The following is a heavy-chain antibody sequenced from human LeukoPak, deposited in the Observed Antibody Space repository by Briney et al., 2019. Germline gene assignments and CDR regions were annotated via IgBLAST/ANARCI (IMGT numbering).Heavy chain of an antibody. V-gene: IGHV3-23*01. CDR1: GFTFSSSA. CDR3: AKASHSSGYSD. CDR2: ISGSGGST. D-gene: IGHD3-22*01. Sequence: GGSLRLSCAASGFTFSSSAMSWVRQAPGKVLEWVSAISGSGGSTYYADSVKGRFTISRDNSKNTLYLQMNSLRAEDTAVYYCAKASHSSGYSDWGQGTLVTVSS. J-gene: IGHJ4*02.